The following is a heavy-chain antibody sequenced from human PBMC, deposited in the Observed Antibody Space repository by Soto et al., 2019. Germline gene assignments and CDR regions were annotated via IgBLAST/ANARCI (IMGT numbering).Heavy chain of an antibody. V-gene: IGHV3-11*01. Sequence: PGGSLRLSCAASGFTFSDYYMSWIRQAPGKGLEWVSYITSSGSSIYYADSVKGRFTTSRDNAKNSLYLQMNSLRAEDTAVYYCASGYSSSWSQIGAFDIWGQGTMVTVSS. CDR2: ITSSGSSI. D-gene: IGHD6-13*01. J-gene: IGHJ3*02. CDR3: ASGYSSSWSQIGAFDI. CDR1: GFTFSDYY.